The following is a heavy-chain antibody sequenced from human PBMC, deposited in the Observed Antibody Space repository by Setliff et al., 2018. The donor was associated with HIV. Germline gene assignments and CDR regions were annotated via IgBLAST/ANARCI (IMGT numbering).Heavy chain of an antibody. CDR2: IYDSGST. J-gene: IGHJ3*02. CDR3: ARSRPSLRAFDI. D-gene: IGHD4-17*01. Sequence: KTSETLSLTCTVSGGSISNFLWSWIRQPPGKGLEWIGYIYDSGSTNYNPSLKSRVTISVDTSKNYFSLKLTSVTAADTAVYYCARSRPSLRAFDIWGQGTMVTVSS. CDR1: GGSISNFL. V-gene: IGHV4-59*01.